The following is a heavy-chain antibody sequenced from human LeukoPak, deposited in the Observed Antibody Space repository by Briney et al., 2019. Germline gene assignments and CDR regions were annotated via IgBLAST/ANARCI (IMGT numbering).Heavy chain of an antibody. CDR3: ARWIAARSPSID. D-gene: IGHD6-6*01. V-gene: IGHV1-2*06. CDR2: INPNSGGT. J-gene: IGHJ4*02. CDR1: GYTFTGYY. Sequence: ASVKVSCKASGYTFTGYYMHWVRQVPGQGLEWMGRINPNSGGTNYAQKFQGRVTMTRDTSISTAYMELSRLRSDDTAVYYCARWIAARSPSIDWGQGTLVTVSS.